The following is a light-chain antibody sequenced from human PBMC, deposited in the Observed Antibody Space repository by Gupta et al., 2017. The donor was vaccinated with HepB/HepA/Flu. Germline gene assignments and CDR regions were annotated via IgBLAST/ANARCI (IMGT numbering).Light chain of an antibody. V-gene: IGLV6-57*03. Sequence: NFMLTQPHSVSDSPGKTVTISCTRSSGSIASNYVQWYQQRPGSAPTTVIYEDTQRPSGVPDRFSGSIDSSSNSASLTISGLKTEDEADYYCQSYDTSNYWVFGGGTKLTVL. CDR2: EDT. J-gene: IGLJ3*02. CDR3: QSYDTSNYWV. CDR1: SGSIASNY.